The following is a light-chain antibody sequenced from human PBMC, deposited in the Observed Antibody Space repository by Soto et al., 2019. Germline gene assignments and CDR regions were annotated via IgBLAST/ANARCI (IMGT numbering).Light chain of an antibody. J-gene: IGKJ4*01. V-gene: IGKV3-15*01. CDR3: QQRSNWRVT. Sequence: IVMTQSPATLSVSPGERATLSCRASQSVSSNLAWYQQKPGQAPRLLIYGASTRATGIPARFSGSGSGTEFTLTISSLQSEDFAVYYCQQRSNWRVTFGGGTQVDIK. CDR2: GAS. CDR1: QSVSSN.